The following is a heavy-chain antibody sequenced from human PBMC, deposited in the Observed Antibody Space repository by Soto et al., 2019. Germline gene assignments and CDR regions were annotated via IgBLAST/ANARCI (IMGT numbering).Heavy chain of an antibody. D-gene: IGHD6-13*01. CDR1: GFTFSSYG. CDR2: IWYDGSNK. V-gene: IGHV3-33*01. CDR3: ARDSGYSSSWYEY. Sequence: QVQLVESGGGVVQPGRSLRLSCAGSGFTFSSYGMHWVRQAPGKGLEWVAVIWYDGSNKYYADSVKGRFTISRDNSKNALYLHMNSLRAEDTAVYYCARDSGYSSSWYEYWGQGTLVTVSA. J-gene: IGHJ4*02.